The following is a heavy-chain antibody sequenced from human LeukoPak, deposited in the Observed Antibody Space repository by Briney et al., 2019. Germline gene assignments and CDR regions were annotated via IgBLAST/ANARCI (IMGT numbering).Heavy chain of an antibody. Sequence: PGGSLRLSCAASKFTFSNYFMSWVRQAPGKGLEWVAYMNQLGNEKKYLDSVKGRFTISRDSSKNTLYLQMDSLRAEDTAVYYCARGTAFDIWGQGTMVTVSS. CDR2: MNQLGNEK. V-gene: IGHV3-7*03. CDR1: KFTFSNYF. CDR3: ARGTAFDI. J-gene: IGHJ3*02.